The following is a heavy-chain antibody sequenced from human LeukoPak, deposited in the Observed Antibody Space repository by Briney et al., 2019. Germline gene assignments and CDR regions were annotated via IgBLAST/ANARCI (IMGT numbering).Heavy chain of an antibody. Sequence: PSETLSLTCTVSGGSMSNYWWNWIRQPPGKGLEWIGYIYYDGSTYYNPALNSRVTISIDTSKNQFSLKLNSVTAADTAVYYCARVSDYDILTGYWGAFDIWGQGTMVTVSS. D-gene: IGHD3-9*01. V-gene: IGHV4-59*01. CDR3: ARVSDYDILTGYWGAFDI. J-gene: IGHJ3*02. CDR2: IYYDGST. CDR1: GGSMSNYW.